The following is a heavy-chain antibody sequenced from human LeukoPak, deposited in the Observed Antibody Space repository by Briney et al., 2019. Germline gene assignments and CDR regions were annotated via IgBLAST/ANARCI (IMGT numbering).Heavy chain of an antibody. V-gene: IGHV5-51*01. CDR3: ASGYYSHYFDH. J-gene: IGHJ4*02. Sequence: GESLKISCKGSGYSFTSNWIGWVRQMPGKGLEWVGIIYPGDSETRYSPPFQGQVTISADRSINTAYLQWSSLKASDTAMYYCASGYYSHYFDHWGQGTLVTVSS. D-gene: IGHD3-22*01. CDR1: GYSFTSNW. CDR2: IYPGDSET.